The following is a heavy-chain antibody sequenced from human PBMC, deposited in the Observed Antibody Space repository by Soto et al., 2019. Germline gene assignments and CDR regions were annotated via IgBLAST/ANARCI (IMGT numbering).Heavy chain of an antibody. D-gene: IGHD3-9*01. V-gene: IGHV4-59*08. CDR2: MYFSGTT. CDR1: GGSINNYY. Sequence: QVQLQESGPGLVKPSEALSLTCTVSGGSINNYYWNWVRQPPGRGLQWIGFMYFSGTTTYNPSIKRRVTMSVDTSKNQFFLKLTSVTDADTAVYYCARPPRSLSHMDVRGKGTTVTVSS. CDR3: ARPPRSLSHMDV. J-gene: IGHJ6*03.